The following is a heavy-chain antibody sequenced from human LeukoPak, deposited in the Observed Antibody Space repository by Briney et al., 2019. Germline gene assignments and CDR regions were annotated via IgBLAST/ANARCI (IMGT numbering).Heavy chain of an antibody. Sequence: GGSLRLSCAASGFTFSSYAMSWVRQAPGKGLEWVSAISNSGGNTYYADSVKGRFTISRDNSKDTLSLQMNSLRAEDTAVYYCARVASYYDSSGQRDYWGQGTLVTVSS. J-gene: IGHJ4*02. CDR1: GFTFSSYA. D-gene: IGHD3-22*01. CDR3: ARVASYYDSSGQRDY. CDR2: ISNSGGNT. V-gene: IGHV3-23*01.